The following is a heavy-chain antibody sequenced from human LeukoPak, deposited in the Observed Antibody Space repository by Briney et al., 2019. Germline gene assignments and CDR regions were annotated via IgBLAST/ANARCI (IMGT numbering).Heavy chain of an antibody. CDR2: VNSDGSGT. D-gene: IGHD5-12*01. V-gene: IGHV3-74*01. Sequence: PGGSLRLSCAASGFTFSSYWMHRLRQAPGKGLVWVSRVNSDGSGTTYADSVKGRFTIFRDNDQNTLYLQMNSLRAEDTAVYSCARESIYSGYPFDHWGQGALVTVSS. CDR1: GFTFSSYW. J-gene: IGHJ4*02. CDR3: ARESIYSGYPFDH.